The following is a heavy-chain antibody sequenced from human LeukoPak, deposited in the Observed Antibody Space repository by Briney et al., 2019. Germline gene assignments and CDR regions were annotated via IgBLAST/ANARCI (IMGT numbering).Heavy chain of an antibody. CDR2: IYYSGST. V-gene: IGHV4-39*02. D-gene: IGHD3-10*01. J-gene: IGHJ5*02. CDR1: GGSISSSSYY. Sequence: PSETLSLTCTVSGGSISSSSYYWGWIRQPPGKGLEWIGSIYYSGSTYYNPSLKSRVTISVDTSKNQFSLKLSSVTAADTAVYYCARDGSGSSLYNWFDPWGQGTLVTVSS. CDR3: ARDGSGSSLYNWFDP.